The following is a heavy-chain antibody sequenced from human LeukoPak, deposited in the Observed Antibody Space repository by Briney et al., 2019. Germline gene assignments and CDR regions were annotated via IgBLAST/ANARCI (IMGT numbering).Heavy chain of an antibody. J-gene: IGHJ4*02. CDR3: ARAETVRGVITPLFDY. CDR2: ISSSSSYI. CDR1: GFTFSSYT. V-gene: IGHV3-21*01. Sequence: PGGSLRLSCAASGFTFSSYTMNWVRQAPGKGLEWVSSISSSSSYIYYADSVKGRFTISRDNAKNSLYLQMNSLRAEDTAVYYCARAETVRGVITPLFDYWGQGTLVTVSS. D-gene: IGHD3-10*01.